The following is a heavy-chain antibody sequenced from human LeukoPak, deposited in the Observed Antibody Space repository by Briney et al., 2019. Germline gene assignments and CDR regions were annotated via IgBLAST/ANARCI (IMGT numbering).Heavy chain of an antibody. CDR2: ISYDGSNK. J-gene: IGHJ3*02. CDR1: GFTFSSYA. V-gene: IGHV3-30*11. CDR3: ARAGSRAFDI. Sequence: PGRSLRLSCAASGFTFSSYAMHWVRQAPGKGLEWVAVISYDGSNKYYADSVKGRFTISRDNSKNTLYLQMNSLRAEDTAVYYCARAGSRAFDIWGQETMVTVSS.